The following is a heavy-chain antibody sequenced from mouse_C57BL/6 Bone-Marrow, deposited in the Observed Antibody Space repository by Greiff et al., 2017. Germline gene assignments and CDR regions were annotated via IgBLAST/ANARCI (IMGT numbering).Heavy chain of an antibody. V-gene: IGHV1-59*01. CDR3: ASPRLRFMDY. D-gene: IGHD1-1*01. J-gene: IGHJ4*01. CDR1: GYTFTSYW. CDR2: IDPSDSYT. Sequence: QVQLQQPGAELVRPGTSVKLSCKASGYTFTSYWMHWVKQRPGQGREWIGVIDPSDSYTTYNQKFKGKATLTVDTSSRTAYMQLSSLASEDSAVYYGASPRLRFMDYWGKGTSVTVSS.